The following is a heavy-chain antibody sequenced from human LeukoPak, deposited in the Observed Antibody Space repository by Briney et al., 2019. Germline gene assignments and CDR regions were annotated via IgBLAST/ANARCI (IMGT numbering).Heavy chain of an antibody. J-gene: IGHJ4*02. Sequence: PGGSLRLSCAASGFTFSDYYMSWIRQAPGKGLEWVSYISSSGSTIYYADSVKGRFTISMDNAKNSLYLQMNSLRAEDTAVYYCARVLPAFGVGATGGLDYWGQGTLVTVSS. CDR2: ISSSGSTI. D-gene: IGHD1-26*01. CDR3: ARVLPAFGVGATGGLDY. V-gene: IGHV3-11*01. CDR1: GFTFSDYY.